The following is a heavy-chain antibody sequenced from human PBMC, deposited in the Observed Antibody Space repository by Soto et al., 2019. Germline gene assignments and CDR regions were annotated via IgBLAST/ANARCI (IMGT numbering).Heavy chain of an antibody. CDR1: GFTFSSYG. D-gene: IGHD3-3*01. CDR3: ARDPPSYDFWSGYWEGYYYYGMDV. CDR2: IWYDGSNK. Sequence: QPGGSLRLSCAASGFTFSSYGVHWVRQAPGKGLEWVAVIWYDGSNKYYADSVKGRFTISRDNSKNTLYLQMNSLRAEDTAVYYCARDPPSYDFWSGYWEGYYYYGMDVWGQGTTVTVSS. J-gene: IGHJ6*02. V-gene: IGHV3-33*08.